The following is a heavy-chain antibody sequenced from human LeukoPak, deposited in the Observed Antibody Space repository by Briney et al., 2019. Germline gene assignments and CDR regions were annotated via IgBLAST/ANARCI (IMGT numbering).Heavy chain of an antibody. Sequence: SETLSLTCTVSGGSISSGSYYWSWIRQPAGTGLEWIGRIYTSGSTNYNPSLKSRVTISVDTSKNQFSLKLSSVTAADTAVYHCASLRERSYYARGFDYWGRGTLVTVSS. CDR3: ASLRERSYYARGFDY. V-gene: IGHV4-61*02. CDR2: IYTSGST. D-gene: IGHD1-26*01. CDR1: GGSISSGSYY. J-gene: IGHJ4*02.